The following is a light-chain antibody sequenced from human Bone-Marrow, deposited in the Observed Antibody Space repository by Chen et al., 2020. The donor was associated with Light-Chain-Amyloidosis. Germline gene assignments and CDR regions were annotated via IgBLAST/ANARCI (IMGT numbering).Light chain of an antibody. V-gene: IGLV3-21*02. Sequence: SYVLTHPSSVSVAPGQTASTACGGNNIGSTSVHWYQQTPGQAPLLVVYDDSDRLSGIPERLSGSNSGNTATLTISRVEAGDEADYYCQVWDRSSDRPVFGGGTKLTVL. CDR1: NIGSTS. CDR2: DDS. J-gene: IGLJ3*02. CDR3: QVWDRSSDRPV.